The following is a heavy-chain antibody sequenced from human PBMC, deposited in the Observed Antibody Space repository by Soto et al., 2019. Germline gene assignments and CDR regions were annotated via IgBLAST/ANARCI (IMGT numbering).Heavy chain of an antibody. Sequence: SETLSLTCAVSGGSISSGGYSWSWIRQPPGKGLEWIGYIYHSGSTYYNPSLKSRVTISVDRSKNQFSLKLSSVTAADTAVYYCARDYYDSSGYYYLYNWFDPWGQGTLVTVSS. CDR1: GGSISSGGYS. J-gene: IGHJ5*02. V-gene: IGHV4-30-2*01. D-gene: IGHD3-22*01. CDR2: IYHSGST. CDR3: ARDYYDSSGYYYLYNWFDP.